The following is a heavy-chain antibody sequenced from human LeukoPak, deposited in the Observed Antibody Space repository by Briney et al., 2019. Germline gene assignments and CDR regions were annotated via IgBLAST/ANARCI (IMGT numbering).Heavy chain of an antibody. Sequence: GGSLRLSCAASGFTFSSYAMSWVRQAPGTGLESVSAISGSGGSTYYADSVKGRFTISRDNSKNTLYLQMNSLRAEDTAVYYCAKDFDYDFWSGYYTWGDYWGQGTLVTVSS. V-gene: IGHV3-23*01. D-gene: IGHD3-3*01. CDR3: AKDFDYDFWSGYYTWGDY. J-gene: IGHJ4*02. CDR1: GFTFSSYA. CDR2: ISGSGGST.